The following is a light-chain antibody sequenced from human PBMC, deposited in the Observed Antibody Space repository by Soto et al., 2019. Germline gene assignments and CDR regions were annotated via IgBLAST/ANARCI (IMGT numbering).Light chain of an antibody. Sequence: QSVLTQPPSASGTPGQRVTISCSGSTSNIGSNNVNWYRQLPGTAPKLPLFNNERRPSGVPGRVSGSKSGTSASLAISGLQSDDEADYYCAVWDDSLNGPVFGGGTKVTVL. J-gene: IGLJ2*01. CDR3: AVWDDSLNGPV. V-gene: IGLV1-44*01. CDR2: NNE. CDR1: TSNIGSNN.